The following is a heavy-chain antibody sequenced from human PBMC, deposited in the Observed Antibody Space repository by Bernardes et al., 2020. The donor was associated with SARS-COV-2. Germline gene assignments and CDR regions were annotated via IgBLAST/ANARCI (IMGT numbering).Heavy chain of an antibody. J-gene: IGHJ6*02. D-gene: IGHD3-22*01. CDR3: ARESGWLSYGMDV. CDR2: IYYSGST. CDR1: GGSISSYY. Sequence: SETLSLTCTVSGGSISSYYWSWIRQPPGKGLEWIGYIYYSGSTNYNPSLKSRVTISVDTSKNQFSLKLSSVTAADTAVYYCARESGWLSYGMDVWGQGTTVTVSS. V-gene: IGHV4-59*01.